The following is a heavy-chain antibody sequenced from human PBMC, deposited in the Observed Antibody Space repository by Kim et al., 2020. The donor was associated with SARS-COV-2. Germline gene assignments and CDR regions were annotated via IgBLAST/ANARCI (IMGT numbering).Heavy chain of an antibody. CDR1: GFTFSSYA. Sequence: GGSLRLSCAASGFTFSSYAMHWVRQAPGRGLEWVAVIRYDGSNKYYTDSVKGRFTISRDNSKNTLYLQMNSLRAEDTAVYYCLARALVTHDIDYWGQGTLVTVSS. CDR3: LARALVTHDIDY. J-gene: IGHJ4*02. CDR2: IRYDGSNK. D-gene: IGHD4-4*01. V-gene: IGHV3-33*01.